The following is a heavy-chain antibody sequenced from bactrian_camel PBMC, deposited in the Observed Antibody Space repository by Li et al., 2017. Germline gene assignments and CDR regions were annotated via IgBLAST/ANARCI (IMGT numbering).Heavy chain of an antibody. Sequence: QLVESGGGSVQAGGSLRLSCAASGYIYRSKCVGWFRQAPGKEREGVAAIDSDRTTTYADSVKGRFTISQDNAKNTVYLQMDTLKPEDTAVYYCAAGKPRAGWPETGPCLAAMAARYNYWGQGTQVTVS. V-gene: IGHV3S53*01. CDR1: GYIYRSKC. CDR2: IDSDRTT. J-gene: IGHJ4*01. CDR3: AAGKPRAGWPETGPCLAAMAARYNY. D-gene: IGHD3*01.